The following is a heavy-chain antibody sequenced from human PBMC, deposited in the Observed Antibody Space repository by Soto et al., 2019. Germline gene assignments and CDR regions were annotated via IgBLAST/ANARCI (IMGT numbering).Heavy chain of an antibody. D-gene: IGHD2-2*02. V-gene: IGHV1-69*13. CDR2: IIPIFGTA. CDR1: GGTFSSYA. Sequence: SVKVSCKASGGTFSSYAISWVRQAPGQGLEWIGGIIPIFGTANYAQKFQGRVTITADESTSTAYMELSSLRSEDTAVYYCARGEKDIVVVPAAIRDYYYGMDVWGQGTTVTVSS. CDR3: ARGEKDIVVVPAAIRDYYYGMDV. J-gene: IGHJ6*02.